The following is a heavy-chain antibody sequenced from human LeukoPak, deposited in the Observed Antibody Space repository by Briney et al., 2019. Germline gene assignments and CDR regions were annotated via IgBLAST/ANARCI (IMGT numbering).Heavy chain of an antibody. CDR1: GYTFTSYG. J-gene: IGHJ6*03. V-gene: IGHV1-18*01. Sequence: ASVKVSCKASGYTFTSYGISWVRQAPGQGLEWMGWISAYNGNTNYAQKLQGRVTMTTDTSTSTAYMELRSLRSDDTAVYYCARPERDMVRGVTTPYYYYYYMDVWGKGTTVTVSS. CDR2: ISAYNGNT. CDR3: ARPERDMVRGVTTPYYYYYYMDV. D-gene: IGHD3-10*01.